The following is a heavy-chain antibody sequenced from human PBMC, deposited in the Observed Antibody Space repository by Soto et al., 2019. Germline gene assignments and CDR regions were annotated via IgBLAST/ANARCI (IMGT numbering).Heavy chain of an antibody. V-gene: IGHV3-23*01. CDR3: AKQKQWLVLFDY. CDR2: ISGSGGST. Sequence: GGSLRLSCAASGFTFSSYAMIWVRQAPGKGLEWVSAISGSGGSTYYADSVKGRFTISRDNSKNTLYLQMNSLRAEDTAVYYCAKQKQWLVLFDYWGQGTLVTVSS. D-gene: IGHD6-19*01. J-gene: IGHJ4*02. CDR1: GFTFSSYA.